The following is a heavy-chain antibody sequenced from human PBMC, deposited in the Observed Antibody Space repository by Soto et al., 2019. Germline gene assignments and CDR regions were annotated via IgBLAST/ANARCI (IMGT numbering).Heavy chain of an antibody. CDR1: GVTVSSNY. D-gene: IGHD6-19*01. CDR2: IYSGGST. J-gene: IGHJ4*02. Sequence: GGSLRLSCAASGVTVSSNYMSWVRQAPGKGLEWVSVIYSGGSTYYADSVKGRFTISRDNSKNTLYLQVNSLRAEDTAVYYCARHSSGPYFFDYWGQGTLVTVSS. CDR3: ARHSSGPYFFDY. V-gene: IGHV3-66*04.